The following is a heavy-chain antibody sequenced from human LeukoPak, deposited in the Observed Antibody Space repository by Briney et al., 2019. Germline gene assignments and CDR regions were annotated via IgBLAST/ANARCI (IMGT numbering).Heavy chain of an antibody. Sequence: ASVKVSCKASGYTFTSYGISWVRQAPGHRLEWMGWISAYNGNTNYAQKLQGRVTMTTDTSTSTAYMELRSLRSDDTAVYYCARGMGLYNWNDSGFDYWGQGTLVTVSS. D-gene: IGHD1-1*01. CDR3: ARGMGLYNWNDSGFDY. J-gene: IGHJ4*02. CDR1: GYTFTSYG. CDR2: ISAYNGNT. V-gene: IGHV1-18*01.